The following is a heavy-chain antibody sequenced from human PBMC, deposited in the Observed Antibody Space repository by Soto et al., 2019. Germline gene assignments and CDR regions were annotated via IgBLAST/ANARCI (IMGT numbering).Heavy chain of an antibody. J-gene: IGHJ4*02. CDR2: IYYSGST. CDR3: ARGVTMVRGVIHTPYFDY. D-gene: IGHD3-10*01. V-gene: IGHV4-31*03. Sequence: QVQLQESGPGLVKPSQTLSLTCTVSGGSISSGGYYWSWIRQHPGKGLEWIGYIYYSGSTYYNPSREGRVTTPVDTSTSQFSLKLSSVTAADTAVYYCARGVTMVRGVIHTPYFDYWGQGTLVTVSS. CDR1: GGSISSGGYY.